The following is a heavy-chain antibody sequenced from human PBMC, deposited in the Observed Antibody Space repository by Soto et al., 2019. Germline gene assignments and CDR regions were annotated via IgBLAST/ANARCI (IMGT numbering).Heavy chain of an antibody. Sequence: ASVKVSCKASGYRFIDYFMHWVRRAPGQGLEWMGWINPKSGGTKIAQKFQGRTTMTRDTSINTVFMELSRLTSDDTAVYFCAREYNWNYQGFTVYWGLGTLVTVSS. CDR2: INPKSGGT. CDR1: GYRFIDYF. V-gene: IGHV1-2*02. CDR3: AREYNWNYQGFTVY. D-gene: IGHD1-7*01. J-gene: IGHJ4*02.